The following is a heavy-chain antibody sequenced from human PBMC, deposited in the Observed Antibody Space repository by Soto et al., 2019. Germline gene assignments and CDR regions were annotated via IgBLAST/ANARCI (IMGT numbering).Heavy chain of an antibody. J-gene: IGHJ3*02. CDR3: AHLTITYGGVIGLDAFDT. Sequence: SQTLTLTCTFSGFSLIPVGVGVGWIRQPPGKALEWVAVIYWDNDKRYNPSLNSRLSITKDTSRNQVVLTMTNMDPVDTGTYFCAHLTITYGGVIGLDAFDTWGQGTLVTVSS. D-gene: IGHD3-16*02. V-gene: IGHV2-5*02. CDR2: IYWDNDK. CDR1: GFSLIPVGVG.